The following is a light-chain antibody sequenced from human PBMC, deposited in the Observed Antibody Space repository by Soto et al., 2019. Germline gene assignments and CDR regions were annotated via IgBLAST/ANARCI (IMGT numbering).Light chain of an antibody. V-gene: IGLV2-14*03. Sequence: SVLAPPASVSGSPGQSITIFCTGTSSDVGSYNYVSWYQQHPGRAPKLMIYDVTNRPSGVSNRFSGSKSGSTASLTISGLQAEDEADYFCTSYTTTSTYVFGTGTKVTVL. CDR1: SSDVGSYNY. CDR2: DVT. CDR3: TSYTTTSTYV. J-gene: IGLJ1*01.